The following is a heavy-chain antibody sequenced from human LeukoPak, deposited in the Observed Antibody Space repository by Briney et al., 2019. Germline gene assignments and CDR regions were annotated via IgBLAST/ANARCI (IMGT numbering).Heavy chain of an antibody. J-gene: IGHJ4*02. D-gene: IGHD2-21*02. CDR3: ARFLAYCGGDCRNSIDY. CDR2: IYYSGST. CDR1: GGSVSSGSYY. V-gene: IGHV4-61*01. Sequence: SETLSLTCTVSGGSVSSGSYYWSWIRQPPGKGLEWIGYIYYSGSTNYNPSLKSRVTISVDTSKNQFSLKLGSVTAADTAVYYCARFLAYCGGDCRNSIDYWGQGTLVTVSS.